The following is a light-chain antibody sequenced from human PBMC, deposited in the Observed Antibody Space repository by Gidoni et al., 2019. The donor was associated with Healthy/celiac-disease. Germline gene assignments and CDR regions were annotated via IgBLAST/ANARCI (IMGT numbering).Light chain of an antibody. J-gene: IGKJ5*01. Sequence: DVVMTQSPLYLPVTPGEPASISCRSSPSLLHSNGYDYLDWYLQKPGQSPQLLIYLGSNRASGVPDRFSGSGSGTDFTLKISRVEAEDVGIYYCMQALQTPITFGQGTRLDIK. V-gene: IGKV2-28*01. CDR2: LGS. CDR3: MQALQTPIT. CDR1: PSLLHSNGYDY.